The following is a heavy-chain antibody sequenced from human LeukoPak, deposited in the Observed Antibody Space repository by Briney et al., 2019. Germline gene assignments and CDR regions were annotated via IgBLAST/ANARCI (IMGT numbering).Heavy chain of an antibody. CDR3: ARVTPYYYYYYMDV. CDR2: ISAYNGNT. V-gene: IGHV1-18*01. Sequence: ASVKVSCKASGYTFTSYGISWVRQAPGQGLEWMGWISAYNGNTNYAQKLQGRATMTTDTSTSTAYMELRSLRSDDTAVYYCARVTPYYYYYYMDVWGKGTTVTVSS. CDR1: GYTFTSYG. J-gene: IGHJ6*03.